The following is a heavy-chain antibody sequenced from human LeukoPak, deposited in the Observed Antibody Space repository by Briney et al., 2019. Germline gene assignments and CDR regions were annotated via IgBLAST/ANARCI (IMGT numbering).Heavy chain of an antibody. CDR2: ISAYNGNT. CDR1: GYTFTSYG. CDR3: ARDRLRLGYERTNWFDP. Sequence: GASVKVSCKASGYTFTSYGISWVRQAPGQGLEWMGRISAYNGNTNYAQKLQGRVTMTTDTSTSTAYMELSRLRSDDTAVYYCARDRLRLGYERTNWFDPWGQGTLVTVSS. D-gene: IGHD2-15*01. V-gene: IGHV1-18*01. J-gene: IGHJ5*02.